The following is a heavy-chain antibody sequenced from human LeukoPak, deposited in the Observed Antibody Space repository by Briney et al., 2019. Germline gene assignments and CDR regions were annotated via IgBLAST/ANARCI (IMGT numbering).Heavy chain of an antibody. V-gene: IGHV4-61*02. CDR1: GGSISSGSYY. Sequence: SETLSLTCTVSGGSISSGSYYWTWFRQPAGKGLEWIGRIYISGSTSYNPSLWSRVTISVDTSKNQFSLKLSSVTAADTAVYYCAREDSGSYYNYYYFYMDVWGKGTTVTISS. J-gene: IGHJ6*03. CDR2: IYISGST. CDR3: AREDSGSYYNYYYFYMDV. D-gene: IGHD3-10*01.